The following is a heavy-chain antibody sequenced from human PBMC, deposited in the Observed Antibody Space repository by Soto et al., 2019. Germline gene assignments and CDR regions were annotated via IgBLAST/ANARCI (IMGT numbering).Heavy chain of an antibody. CDR1: GFTFINSW. CDR2: IKSKTDGGTT. J-gene: IGHJ6*02. CDR3: TTVFYYYYGMDV. V-gene: IGHV3-15*07. Sequence: PGGSLILSCAASGFTFINSWMNWVRQAPGKGLEWVGRIKSKTDGGTTDYAAPVKGRFTISRDDSKNTLYLQMNSLKTEDTAVFSCTTVFYYYYGMDVWGQRTTVTASS.